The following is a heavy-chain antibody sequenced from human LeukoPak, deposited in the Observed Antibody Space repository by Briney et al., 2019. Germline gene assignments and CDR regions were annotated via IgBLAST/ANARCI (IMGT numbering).Heavy chain of an antibody. CDR3: ARGLIRWLYYFDY. CDR2: IYPGDSDT. D-gene: IGHD4-23*01. CDR1: GYSFTSYW. Sequence: PGESLQISCKGSGYSFTSYWIGWVRQMPGKGLEGMGIIYPGDSDTRYSPSFQGQVTISADKSISTAYLQWSSLKASDTAMYYCARGLIRWLYYFDYWGQGTLVTVSS. V-gene: IGHV5-51*01. J-gene: IGHJ4*02.